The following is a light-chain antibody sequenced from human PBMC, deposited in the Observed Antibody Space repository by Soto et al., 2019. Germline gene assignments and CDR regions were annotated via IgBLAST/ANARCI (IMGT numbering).Light chain of an antibody. CDR2: DAS. Sequence: EIVLTQSPGTLSLSPGEGATLSCRASQSVGNNYLAWYQQKPGQAPRFLMYDASTRATGIPDRFSGSGSGTDFTLTICRLESEDFAVYYCQQYGRTPLTFGGGTKVEIK. J-gene: IGKJ4*01. CDR1: QSVGNNY. V-gene: IGKV3-20*01. CDR3: QQYGRTPLT.